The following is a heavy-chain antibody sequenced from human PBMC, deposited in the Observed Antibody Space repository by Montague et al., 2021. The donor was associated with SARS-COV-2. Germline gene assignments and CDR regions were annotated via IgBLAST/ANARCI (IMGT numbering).Heavy chain of an antibody. D-gene: IGHD4-23*01. CDR1: SGSINYYY. CDR2: IYYSGNT. CDR3: ARHGVGCDFGGDNWCTDAFDI. Sequence: SETLSLTCAVSSGSINYYYLSWIRQSPGKGLEWIGYIYYSGNTNYSPSLQSRVTISLDSSKTQFSLRLTSVTAADTAVYYCARHGVGCDFGGDNWCTDAFDIWGQGTMVTVSS. J-gene: IGHJ3*02. V-gene: IGHV4-59*08.